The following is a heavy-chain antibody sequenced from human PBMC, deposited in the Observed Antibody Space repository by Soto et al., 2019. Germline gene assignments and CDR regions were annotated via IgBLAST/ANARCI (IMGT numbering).Heavy chain of an antibody. CDR3: AKDKGAARPLYFGS. V-gene: IGHV3-23*01. Sequence: EVQLLEYGGGLVQPGGSLRLSCAAPGFTFSSYTVTWVRQAPGKRLEWVSAIGASGGGADYADSVKGRFTIARANSKHTLYMQRNSLRAEGTDIYYCAKDKGAARPLYFGSWGQGTLVTVSS. D-gene: IGHD6-6*01. CDR1: GFTFSSYT. J-gene: IGHJ4*02. CDR2: IGASGGGA.